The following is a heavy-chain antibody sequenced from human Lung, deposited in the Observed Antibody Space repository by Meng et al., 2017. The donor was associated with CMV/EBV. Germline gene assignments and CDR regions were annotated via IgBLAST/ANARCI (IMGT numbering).Heavy chain of an antibody. D-gene: IGHD3-3*01. V-gene: IGHV3-30*02. CDR2: IRYDGNNK. CDR1: GFTFSFYG. Sequence: GXSXRLSXAASGFTFSFYGLHWVRQAPGKGLEWVAFIRYDGNNKFYADSVKGRFTISRDRSKNTLYLQMNSLRADDTAVYYCAKDLRSLRRFYYYGMDVWGQGXTVTVSS. J-gene: IGHJ6*02. CDR3: AKDLRSLRRFYYYGMDV.